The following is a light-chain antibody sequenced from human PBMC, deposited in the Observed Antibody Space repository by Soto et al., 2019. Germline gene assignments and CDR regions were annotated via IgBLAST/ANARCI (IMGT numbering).Light chain of an antibody. J-gene: IGKJ2*01. CDR3: QEYKSAT. V-gene: IGKV1-5*01. Sequence: DIQMTQSPSTLSASVDDRDTNTCRASQSISDWLAWYQQKPGKAPKLLIYDASTLQSGVPSRFSGSGSGTEFTLTISSLQPDDFATYYCQEYKSATFGQGTK. CDR2: DAS. CDR1: QSISDW.